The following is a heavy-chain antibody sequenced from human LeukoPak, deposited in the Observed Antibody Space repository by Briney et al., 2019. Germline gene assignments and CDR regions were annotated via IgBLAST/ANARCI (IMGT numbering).Heavy chain of an antibody. V-gene: IGHV3-74*01. Sequence: GGSLRLSCAASGFTFSSYWMHWVRQAPGKGLVWVSRITPDGSTTTYADSMKGRFAISRDNAKNTLYLQMDNLRAEDTALYYCTSDTFGEHDHWGQGTLVSVSS. J-gene: IGHJ4*02. CDR1: GFTFSSYW. CDR2: ITPDGSTT. CDR3: TSDTFGEHDH. D-gene: IGHD3-10*01.